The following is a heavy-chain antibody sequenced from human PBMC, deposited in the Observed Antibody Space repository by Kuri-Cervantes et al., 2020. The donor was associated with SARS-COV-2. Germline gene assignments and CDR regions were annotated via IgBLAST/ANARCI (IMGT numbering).Heavy chain of an antibody. CDR3: AMPRTTTVFRFDP. CDR1: GFTFSGHW. D-gene: IGHD4-17*01. Sequence: GESLKISCAASGFTFSGHWIHWVRQAPGKGLVWVARINPDGSYTNNADSVKGRFTLSRDNAKNSLYLQMNSLRAEDTAVYHCAMPRTTTVFRFDPWGQGTLVTVSS. CDR2: INPDGSYT. J-gene: IGHJ5*02. V-gene: IGHV3-74*01.